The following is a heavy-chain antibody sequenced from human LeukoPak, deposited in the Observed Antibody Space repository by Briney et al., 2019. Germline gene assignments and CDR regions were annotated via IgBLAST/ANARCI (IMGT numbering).Heavy chain of an antibody. CDR1: GFTFSSYA. V-gene: IGHV3-23*01. D-gene: IGHD3-22*01. CDR3: AKDRETYDTSGYYFVRVFTHFHY. CDR2: ISGSGGST. Sequence: GGSLRLSCAASGFTFSSYAMSWVRQAPGKGLEWVSAISGSGGSTYYADSVKGRFTISRDKSKNTLYLQMNSLRAEDTAVYYCAKDRETYDTSGYYFVRVFTHFHYWGQGTLVTVSS. J-gene: IGHJ4*02.